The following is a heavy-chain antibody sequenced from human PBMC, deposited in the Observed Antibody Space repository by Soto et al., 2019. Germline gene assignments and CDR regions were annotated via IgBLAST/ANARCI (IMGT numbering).Heavy chain of an antibody. Sequence: QLQLQESGSGLVKPSQTLSLTCAVSGGSISSGGYSWSWIRQPPGKGLEWIGYIYHGGYTYYNPSLKSRVTISGDRSKNPSSLKLSSVTAADTAVYYCARAHYGDYGYGMDVWGQGTTVTVSS. V-gene: IGHV4-30-2*01. CDR3: ARAHYGDYGYGMDV. CDR2: IYHGGYT. CDR1: GGSISSGGYS. D-gene: IGHD4-17*01. J-gene: IGHJ6*02.